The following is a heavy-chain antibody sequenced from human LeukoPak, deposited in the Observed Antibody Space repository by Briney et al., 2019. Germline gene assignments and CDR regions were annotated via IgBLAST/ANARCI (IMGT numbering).Heavy chain of an antibody. CDR1: GYTFTSYY. D-gene: IGHD2-2*02. CDR2: INPSGGST. CDR3: ARDTCSSTSCYTDYYMDV. V-gene: IGHV1-46*01. J-gene: IGHJ6*03. Sequence: GASVKVSCKASGYTFTSYYMHWVRQAPGQGLEWMGIINPSGGSTSYAQKFQGRVTITRDTSTSTVYMELSSLRSEDTAVYYCARDTCSSTSCYTDYYMDVWGKGTTVTVSS.